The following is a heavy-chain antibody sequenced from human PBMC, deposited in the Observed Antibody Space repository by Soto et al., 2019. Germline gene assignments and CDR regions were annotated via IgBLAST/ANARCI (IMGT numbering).Heavy chain of an antibody. D-gene: IGHD2-15*01. CDR3: ARGAILRNYYYYYMDV. CDR1: GYTFTGYY. Sequence: ASVKVSCKASGYTFTGYYMHWVRQAPGQGLEWMGWINPNSGGTNYAQKFQGWVTMTRDTSISTDYMELSRLRSDDTAVYYCARGAILRNYYYYYMDVWGKGTTVTVSS. CDR2: INPNSGGT. V-gene: IGHV1-2*04. J-gene: IGHJ6*03.